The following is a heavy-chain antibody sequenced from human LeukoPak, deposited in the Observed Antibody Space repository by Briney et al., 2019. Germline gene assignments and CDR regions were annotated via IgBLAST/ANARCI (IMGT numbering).Heavy chain of an antibody. CDR3: ARRDSSGWYYFDY. CDR2: IKRDGSEK. CDR1: GFTFSSYW. D-gene: IGHD6-19*01. Sequence: GGSLRLSCAASGFTFSSYWMTWVRQAPGKGLEWVANIKRDGSEKYYVDSVKGRLTISRDNTKNSLYLQMNSLRAEDTAVYYCARRDSSGWYYFDYWGQGTLVTVSS. V-gene: IGHV3-7*01. J-gene: IGHJ4*02.